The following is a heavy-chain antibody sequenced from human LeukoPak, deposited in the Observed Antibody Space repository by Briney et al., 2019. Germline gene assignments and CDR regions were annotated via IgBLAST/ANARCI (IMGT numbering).Heavy chain of an antibody. V-gene: IGHV4-39*01. CDR2: IYYSGST. D-gene: IGHD2-2*01. CDR3: ARRVIRYCSSTSCSTHYYYYYMDV. J-gene: IGHJ6*03. Sequence: PSETLSLTCAVYGGSFSGYYWGWIRQPPGKGLEWIGSIYYSGSTYYNPSLKSRVTISVDTSKNQFSLKLSSVTATDTAVYYCARRVIRYCSSTSCSTHYYYYYMDVWGKGTTVTVSS. CDR1: GGSFSGYY.